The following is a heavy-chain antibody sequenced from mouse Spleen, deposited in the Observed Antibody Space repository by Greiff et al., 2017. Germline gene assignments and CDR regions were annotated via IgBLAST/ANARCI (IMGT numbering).Heavy chain of an antibody. V-gene: IGHV14-1*01. D-gene: IGHD1-1*01. J-gene: IGHJ3*01. CDR1: GFNIKDYY. CDR2: IDPEDGDT. CDR3: TTWGYGSRRAAY. Sequence: VQLKQSGAELVRPGASVKLSCTASGFNIKDYYMHWVKQRPEQGLEWIGRIDPEDGDTEYAPKFQGKATMTADTSSNTAYLQLSSLTSEDTAVYYCTTWGYGSRRAAYWGQGTLVTVSA.